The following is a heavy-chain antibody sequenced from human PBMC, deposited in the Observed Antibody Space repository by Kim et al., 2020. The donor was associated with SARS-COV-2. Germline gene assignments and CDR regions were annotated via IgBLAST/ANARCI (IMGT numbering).Heavy chain of an antibody. CDR1: GYTFTSNH. Sequence: ASVMVSCKASGYTFTSNHMHWVRQAPGQGLEWMAMITPSGDITHYAQTIQGRLTLTTDTSTSTVYMELSSLRSEDTAVYFCVRDLSGAWTFDYWGQGTLVTVSS. CDR2: ITPSGDIT. V-gene: IGHV1-46*01. J-gene: IGHJ4*02. D-gene: IGHD2-21*02. CDR3: VRDLSGAWTFDY.